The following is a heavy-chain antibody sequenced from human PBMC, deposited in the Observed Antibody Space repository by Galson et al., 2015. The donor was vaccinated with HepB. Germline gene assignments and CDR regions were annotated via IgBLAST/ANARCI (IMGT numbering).Heavy chain of an antibody. CDR3: ARAAAAGTIDSPFDY. J-gene: IGHJ4*02. CDR2: ISYDGSNK. V-gene: IGHV3-30*04. D-gene: IGHD6-13*01. CDR1: GFTFSSYA. Sequence: SLRLSCAASGFTFSSYAMHWVRQAPGRGLEWVAVISYDGSNKYYADSVKGRFTISRDNSKNTLYLQMNSLRAEDTAVYYCARAAAAGTIDSPFDYWGQGTLVTVSS.